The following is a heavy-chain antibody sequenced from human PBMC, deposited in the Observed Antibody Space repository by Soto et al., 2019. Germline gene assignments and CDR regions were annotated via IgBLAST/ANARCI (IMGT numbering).Heavy chain of an antibody. CDR2: IFSNDEK. J-gene: IGHJ6*02. CDR3: ARIYCSGGSCSAGFYYYYYGMDV. Sequence: QVTLKESGPVLVKPTETLTLTCTVSGFSLSNARMGVSWIRQPPGKALEWLAHIFSNDEKSYSTSLKSRLTISKDTSKSQVLLTMTNMDPVDTATYYCARIYCSGGSCSAGFYYYYYGMDVWGQGTTVTVSS. CDR1: GFSLSNARMG. V-gene: IGHV2-26*01. D-gene: IGHD2-15*01.